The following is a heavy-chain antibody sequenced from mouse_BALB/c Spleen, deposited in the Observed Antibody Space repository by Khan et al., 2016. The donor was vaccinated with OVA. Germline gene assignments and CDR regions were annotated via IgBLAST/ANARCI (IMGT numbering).Heavy chain of an antibody. Sequence: EVQLQQSGPELVKPGASMKISCKASHYSFTDYTMNWVKQSPGKNLEWIGLINPYNGDTKYNQRFKGKATLTVDTSSSTAYMQLLSLTSEDSAVLYGAISGDGGFAYWGQGTLVTVAA. CDR3: AISGDGGFAY. CDR1: HYSFTDYT. J-gene: IGHJ3*01. V-gene: IGHV1-37*01. CDR2: INPYNGDT.